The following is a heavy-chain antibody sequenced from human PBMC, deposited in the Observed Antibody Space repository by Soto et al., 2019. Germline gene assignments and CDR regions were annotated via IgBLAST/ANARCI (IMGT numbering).Heavy chain of an antibody. J-gene: IGHJ6*02. Sequence: SETLSLTCTVSGGSISSYYWSWILQPPWKGLEWIGYIYYSGSTNYNPSLKSRVTISVDTSKNQFSLKLSSVTAADTAVYYCAKGRYNWNDGDYYYYGMDVWGQGTTVTVSS. V-gene: IGHV4-59*08. CDR2: IYYSGST. D-gene: IGHD1-1*01. CDR1: GGSISSYY. CDR3: AKGRYNWNDGDYYYYGMDV.